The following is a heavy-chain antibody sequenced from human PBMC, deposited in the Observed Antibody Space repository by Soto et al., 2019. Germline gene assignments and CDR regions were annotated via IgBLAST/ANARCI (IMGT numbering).Heavy chain of an antibody. J-gene: IGHJ4*02. Sequence: EVQLVESGGGLVQPGESVIISCAASGFTFSGSAIHWVRQTSGKGLEWLGRIKARSYNYATAYTASLKGRFTISRDDSKNTAYLQMTSLKTEDTGVYFCSRLWAGGDDRDSPPYYLDSWGQGTLVTVSS. CDR1: GFTFSGSA. V-gene: IGHV3-73*02. CDR3: SRLWAGGDDRDSPPYYLDS. CDR2: IKARSYNYAT. D-gene: IGHD3-16*01.